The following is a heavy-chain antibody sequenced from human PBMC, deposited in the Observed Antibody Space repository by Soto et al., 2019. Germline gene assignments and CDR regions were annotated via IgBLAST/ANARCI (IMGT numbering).Heavy chain of an antibody. D-gene: IGHD3-22*01. J-gene: IGHJ4*02. CDR2: IIPILGTA. Sequence: QVQLVQSGAEVKKPGSSVKVSCKASGGTFNNNAISWVRQAPGQGLEWMGGIIPILGTANYAQKFRGRVTITADESTSTGYMDLSSLRSEDTAVYYCASETYYYDSSGSYFDYWGQGTLVTVSS. CDR3: ASETYYYDSSGSYFDY. V-gene: IGHV1-69*01. CDR1: GGTFNNNA.